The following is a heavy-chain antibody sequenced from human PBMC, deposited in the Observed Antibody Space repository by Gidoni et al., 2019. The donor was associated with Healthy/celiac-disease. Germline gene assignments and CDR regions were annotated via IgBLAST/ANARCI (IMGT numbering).Heavy chain of an antibody. CDR2: ISSSGSTI. D-gene: IGHD2-2*01. CDR1: GFTFSSYE. CDR3: ARDMPLHSGYYFDY. V-gene: IGHV3-48*03. J-gene: IGHJ4*02. Sequence: EVQLVESGGGLVQPAGSLRLSCAAPGFTFSSYEMNWVRQAPGKGLEWVSYISSSGSTIYYADSVKGRFTISRDNAKNSLYLQMNSLRAEDTAVYYCARDMPLHSGYYFDYWGQGTLVTVSS.